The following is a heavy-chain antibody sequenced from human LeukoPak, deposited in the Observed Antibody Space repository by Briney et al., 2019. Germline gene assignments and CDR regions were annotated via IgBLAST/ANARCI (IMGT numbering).Heavy chain of an antibody. D-gene: IGHD3-10*01. CDR1: GFTFSSYG. CDR3: AKDDTESTFDY. V-gene: IGHV3-30*18. CDR2: ISYDGSNK. J-gene: IGHJ4*02. Sequence: GGSLRLSCAASGFTFSSYGMHWVRQAPGKGLEWVAVISYDGSNKYYADSVKGRFTISRDNSKNTLYLQMNSLRAEDTAVYYCAKDDTESTFDYWGQGTLVTVSS.